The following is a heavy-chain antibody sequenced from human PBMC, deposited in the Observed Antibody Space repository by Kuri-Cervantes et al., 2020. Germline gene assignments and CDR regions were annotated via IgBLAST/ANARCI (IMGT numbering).Heavy chain of an antibody. V-gene: IGHV1-2*02. J-gene: IGHJ6*02. CDR2: INPNSGGT. Sequence: ASVKVSCKASGYTFTGYYMHWVRQAPGQGLEWMGWINPNSGGTNYAQKFQGRVTMTRDTSISTAYMELSRLRSDDTAVYYCARDRIAVAGPPPYYYYDMDVWGQGTTVTVSS. CDR1: GYTFTGYY. D-gene: IGHD6-19*01. CDR3: ARDRIAVAGPPPYYYYDMDV.